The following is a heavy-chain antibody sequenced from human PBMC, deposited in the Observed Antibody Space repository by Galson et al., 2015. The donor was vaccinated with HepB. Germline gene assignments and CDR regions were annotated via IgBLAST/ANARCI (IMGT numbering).Heavy chain of an antibody. J-gene: IGHJ4*02. Sequence: SLRLSCAASGFTFSSYAMSWVRQAPGKGLEWVSAISGSGGSTYYADSVKGRFTISRDNSKNTLYLQMNSLRAEDTAVYYCAKDPAADGDYGYYFDYWGQGTLVTVSS. CDR1: GFTFSSYA. CDR2: ISGSGGST. CDR3: AKDPAADGDYGYYFDY. V-gene: IGHV3-23*01. D-gene: IGHD4-17*01.